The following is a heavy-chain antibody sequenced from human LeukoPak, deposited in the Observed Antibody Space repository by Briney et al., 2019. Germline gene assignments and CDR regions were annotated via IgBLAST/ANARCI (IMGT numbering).Heavy chain of an antibody. J-gene: IGHJ1*01. Sequence: PGGSLRLSCAASGFTFSSYAMSWVRQAPGKGLEWVSAISGSGGSTYYADSVKGRFTISRDNSKNTLYLQMNSLRAEDTAVYYCAIKMGPGNPYSSTLEAEYFQHWGQGTLVTVSS. V-gene: IGHV3-23*01. CDR2: ISGSGGST. D-gene: IGHD6-13*01. CDR1: GFTFSSYA. CDR3: AIKMGPGNPYSSTLEAEYFQH.